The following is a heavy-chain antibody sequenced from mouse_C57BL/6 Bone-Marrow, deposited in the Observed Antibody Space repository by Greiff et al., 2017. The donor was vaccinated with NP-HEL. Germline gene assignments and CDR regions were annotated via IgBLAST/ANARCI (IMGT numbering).Heavy chain of an antibody. CDR1: GFSFNTYA. CDR3: VRHGGMTWFAY. D-gene: IGHD1-1*02. J-gene: IGHJ3*01. Sequence: EVKVVESGGGLVQPKGSLKLSCAASGFSFNTYAMNWVRQAPGKGLEWVARIRSKSNNYATYYADSVKDRFTISRDDSESMLYLQMNNLKTEDTAMYYCVRHGGMTWFAYWGQGTLVTVSA. V-gene: IGHV10-1*01. CDR2: IRSKSNNYAT.